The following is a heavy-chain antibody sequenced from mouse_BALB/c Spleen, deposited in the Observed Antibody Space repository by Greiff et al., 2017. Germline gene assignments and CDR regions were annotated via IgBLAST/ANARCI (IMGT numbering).Heavy chain of an antibody. Sequence: QGQLQQPGAELVKPGAPVKLSCKASGYTFTSYWMNWVKQRPGRGLEWIGRIDPSDSETHYNQKFKDKATLTVDKSSSTAYIQLSSLTSEDSAVYYCARAGDGYYWYFDVWGAGTTVTVSS. D-gene: IGHD2-3*01. CDR2: IDPSDSET. J-gene: IGHJ1*01. V-gene: IGHV1-69*02. CDR3: ARAGDGYYWYFDV. CDR1: GYTFTSYW.